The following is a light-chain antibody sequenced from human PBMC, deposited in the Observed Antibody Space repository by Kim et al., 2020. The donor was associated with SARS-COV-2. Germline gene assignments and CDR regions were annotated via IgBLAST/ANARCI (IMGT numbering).Light chain of an antibody. V-gene: IGLV3-19*01. CDR3: NSRDSSGNHVV. CDR1: SLRSYY. CDR2: GKN. J-gene: IGLJ2*01. Sequence: ALGQTVRITCQGDSLRSYYASWYQQKPGQAPVLVIYGKNNRPSGIPDRFSGSSSGNTASLTITGAQAEDEADYYCNSRDSSGNHVVFGGGTELTVL.